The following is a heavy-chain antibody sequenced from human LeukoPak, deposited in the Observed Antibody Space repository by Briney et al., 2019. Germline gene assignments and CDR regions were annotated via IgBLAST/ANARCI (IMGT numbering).Heavy chain of an antibody. D-gene: IGHD3-22*01. Sequence: SETLSLNCAVSGGSISSGGYSWSWIQQPPGKGLEWIGYIYHSGSTYYSPSLKSRVTISVDKSKNQFSLKLSSVTAADTAVYYCARDQGGDYYDTSGFYFDFWGQGTLVIVSS. CDR2: IYHSGST. CDR1: GGSISSGGYS. CDR3: ARDQGGDYYDTSGFYFDF. J-gene: IGHJ4*02. V-gene: IGHV4-30-2*01.